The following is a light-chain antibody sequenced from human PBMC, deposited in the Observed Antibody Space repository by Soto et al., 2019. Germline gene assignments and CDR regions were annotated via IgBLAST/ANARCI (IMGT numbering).Light chain of an antibody. CDR1: TSNIGTDT. CDR2: SNN. V-gene: IGLV1-44*01. Sequence: QSVLTQPPSASGTPGQRVTISCSGGTSNIGTDTVNWYQQLPGTAPKLLIYSNNQRPSGVPDRFSGSKSGPSASLAIGGLQSEDEADYYCAAWDDSLAVWVFGGGTKLTVL. CDR3: AAWDDSLAVWV. J-gene: IGLJ3*02.